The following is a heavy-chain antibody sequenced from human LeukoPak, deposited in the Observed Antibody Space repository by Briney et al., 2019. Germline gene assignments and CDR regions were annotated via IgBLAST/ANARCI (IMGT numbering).Heavy chain of an antibody. CDR1: GFTFSNYW. CDR2: MKEDGSEK. V-gene: IGHV3-7*01. CDR3: TTYRGYPIEY. D-gene: IGHD2-15*01. J-gene: IGHJ4*02. Sequence: PGGSQRLSCAASGFTFSNYWMSWVRQAPGKGLEWVANMKEDGSEKNYVDSVKGRFTISRDNAQHSLYLQMNTLRVDDTAVYYCTTYRGYPIEYWGQGTLVTVSS.